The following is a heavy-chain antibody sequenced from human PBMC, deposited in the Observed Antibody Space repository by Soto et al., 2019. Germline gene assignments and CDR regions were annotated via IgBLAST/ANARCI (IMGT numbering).Heavy chain of an antibody. V-gene: IGHV1-18*01. Sequence: QVQLVQSGAEVQKPGASVKVSCKASGYTFTSSGIGWVRQAPGQGLEWMGWISTYNGNTNYEQELQGRVTMTADTSTTTAYMEVRGLRSDDTAVYYCATLPYTSGLAFWGQGTLVSGSS. D-gene: IGHD6-19*01. J-gene: IGHJ4*02. CDR3: ATLPYTSGLAF. CDR2: ISTYNGNT. CDR1: GYTFTSSG.